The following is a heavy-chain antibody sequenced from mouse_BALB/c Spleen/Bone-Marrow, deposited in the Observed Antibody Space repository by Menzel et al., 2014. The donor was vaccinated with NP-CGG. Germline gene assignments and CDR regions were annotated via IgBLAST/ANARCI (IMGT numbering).Heavy chain of an antibody. CDR2: IAPGSGST. D-gene: IGHD1-1*01. Sequence: DLVKPGASVKLSCKASGYTFTSYWINWIKQRPGQDLEWIGRIAPGSGSTYYDEMFKGKATLTVDTSSSTAYIQLSSLSSEDSAVYFCARSYYGRAMDYWGQGTSVTVSS. J-gene: IGHJ4*01. V-gene: IGHV1S41*01. CDR3: ARSYYGRAMDY. CDR1: GYTFTSYW.